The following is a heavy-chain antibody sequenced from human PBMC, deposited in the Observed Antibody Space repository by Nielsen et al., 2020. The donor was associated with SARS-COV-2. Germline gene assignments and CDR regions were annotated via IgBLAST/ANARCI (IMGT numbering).Heavy chain of an antibody. Sequence: SETLSFTCAVYGGSFSGYYWSWIRQPPGKGLEWIGEINHSGSTNYNPSLKSRVTISVDTSKNQFSLKLSSVTAADTAVYYCARGIVGATLYYYYYMDVWGKGTTVTVSS. CDR1: GGSFSGYY. D-gene: IGHD1-26*01. CDR3: ARGIVGATLYYYYYMDV. CDR2: INHSGST. V-gene: IGHV4-34*01. J-gene: IGHJ6*03.